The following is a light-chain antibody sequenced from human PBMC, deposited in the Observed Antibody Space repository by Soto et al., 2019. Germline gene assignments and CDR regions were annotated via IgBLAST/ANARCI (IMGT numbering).Light chain of an antibody. CDR2: DAS. V-gene: IGKV3-11*01. Sequence: EIVLTQSPATLSLSPGERATLSCRASQSVSSYLAWYQQKPGQAPRLLIYDASNRATGIPPRFSGSGSATDFTLTISSLEAEDFAVYDCQQRSDWPLTFGGGTKVEIK. CDR1: QSVSSY. J-gene: IGKJ4*01. CDR3: QQRSDWPLT.